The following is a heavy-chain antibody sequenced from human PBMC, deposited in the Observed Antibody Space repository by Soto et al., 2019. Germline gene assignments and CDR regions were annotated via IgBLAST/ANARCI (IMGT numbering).Heavy chain of an antibody. V-gene: IGHV3-30*03. D-gene: IGHD3-9*01. Sequence: GSLRLSCAASGFTFSSYGMHWVRQAPGKGLEWVAVISYDGSNKYYADSVKGRFTISRDNSKNTLYLQMNSLRSEDTAVYYCARSGPLDILTGYSLFYYYYGMDVWGQGTTVTVSS. J-gene: IGHJ6*02. CDR2: ISYDGSNK. CDR1: GFTFSSYG. CDR3: ARSGPLDILTGYSLFYYYYGMDV.